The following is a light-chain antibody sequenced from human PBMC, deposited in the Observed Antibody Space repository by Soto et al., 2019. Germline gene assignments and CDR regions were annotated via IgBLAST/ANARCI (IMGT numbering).Light chain of an antibody. CDR2: DVS. CDR1: SSDVGGYNY. CDR3: SSYTSSSTLYV. Sequence: QSVLNQPASVTGSPGQSISIYCTGTSSDVGGYNYVSWYQQHPGKAPKLMIYDVSNRPPGVSNRFSGSKSGNTASLTISGLQAEDEADYYCSSYTSSSTLYVFGTGTKVTVL. J-gene: IGLJ1*01. V-gene: IGLV2-14*01.